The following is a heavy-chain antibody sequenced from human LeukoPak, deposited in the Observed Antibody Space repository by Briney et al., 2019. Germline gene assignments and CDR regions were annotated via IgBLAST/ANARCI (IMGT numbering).Heavy chain of an antibody. CDR1: GFSLSSSGVG. CDR3: AHSGTVTSPHDAFDV. V-gene: IGHV2-5*02. Sequence: SGPMLVKPTQTLTLTCTFSGFSLSSSGVGVGWIRQPPGKALEWLALIYWDDDKRYSPSLKSRLTITKDTSKNQVVLTLTNMDPVDTGTYYCAHSGTVTSPHDAFDVWGQGTMVTVSS. D-gene: IGHD4-17*01. CDR2: IYWDDDK. J-gene: IGHJ3*01.